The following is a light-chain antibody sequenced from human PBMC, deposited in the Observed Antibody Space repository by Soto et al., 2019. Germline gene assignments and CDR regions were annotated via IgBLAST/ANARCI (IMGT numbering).Light chain of an antibody. CDR1: QGVSSSY. CDR2: GSS. V-gene: IGKV3-20*01. Sequence: EIVLTQSPGTLSLPPGEGVTLSCRASQGVSSSYVAWYQQQPGQAPRLLIYGSSSRAPGIPDRFSGSGSGTDFTLTITRLEPEDSAVYYCQQYFRSHYTFGLRTKLEIK. CDR3: QQYFRSHYT. J-gene: IGKJ2*01.